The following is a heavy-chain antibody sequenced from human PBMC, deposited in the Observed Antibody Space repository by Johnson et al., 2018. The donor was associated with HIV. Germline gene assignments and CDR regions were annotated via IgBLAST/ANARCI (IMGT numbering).Heavy chain of an antibody. CDR3: ARDLGRPDSFDV. CDR1: GVTLISYT. J-gene: IGHJ3*01. D-gene: IGHD2-15*01. Sequence: VQLVESGGGVVQPGGFLIRSCAASGVTLISYTKRWVRQAPGKGLEWVSTLTGSSGSTYYADSVKGRFTISRDNSKNTLYVQMNSLRVEDTAVYYCARDLGRPDSFDVWGQGTMVTVSS. V-gene: IGHV3-23*04. CDR2: LTGSSGST.